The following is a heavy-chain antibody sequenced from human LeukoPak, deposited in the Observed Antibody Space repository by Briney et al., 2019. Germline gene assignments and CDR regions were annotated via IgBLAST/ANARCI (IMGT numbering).Heavy chain of an antibody. D-gene: IGHD6-19*01. CDR1: GFTLSSYL. CDR2: IHSDGSR. V-gene: IGHV3-74*01. CDR3: ARGPRGWFASDY. J-gene: IGHJ4*01. Sequence: GGSLRLSCAVSGFTLSSYLMHWVRQTPGKGLVWISRIHSDGSRSYADSVKGRFTISRDDAKNTLYLQMNSLRVEDTAVYYCARGPRGWFASDYWGQEPWSSSPQ.